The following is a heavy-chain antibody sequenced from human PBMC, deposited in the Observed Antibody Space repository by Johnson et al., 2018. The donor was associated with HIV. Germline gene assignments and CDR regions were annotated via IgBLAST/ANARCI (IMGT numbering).Heavy chain of an antibody. CDR2: ISWDGGNT. D-gene: IGHD6-19*01. Sequence: DVQLVESGGVVVQPGGSLRLSCAASGFTFDDYTMHWVRQAPGKGLEWVSLISWDGGNTYYADSVKGRFTISRDNSKNSLYLQMNSLRTEDTALYYCANGESGWRGREAFDIWGQGTMVTVSS. J-gene: IGHJ3*02. CDR1: GFTFDDYT. V-gene: IGHV3-43*01. CDR3: ANGESGWRGREAFDI.